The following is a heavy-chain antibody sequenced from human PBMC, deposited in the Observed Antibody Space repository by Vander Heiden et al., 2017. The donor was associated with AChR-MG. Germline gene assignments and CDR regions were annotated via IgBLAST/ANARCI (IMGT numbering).Heavy chain of an antibody. J-gene: IGHJ3*02. CDR2: ISWNSGSI. V-gene: IGHV3-9*01. D-gene: IGHD2-15*01. Sequence: EVQLVESGGGLVQPGRSLRLSCAASGFTFDDYAMHWVRQAPGKGLEWVSGISWNSGSIGYADSVKGRFTISRDNAKNSLYLQMNSLRAEDTALYYCAKDTREDGDAFDIWGQGTMVTVSS. CDR3: AKDTREDGDAFDI. CDR1: GFTFDDYA.